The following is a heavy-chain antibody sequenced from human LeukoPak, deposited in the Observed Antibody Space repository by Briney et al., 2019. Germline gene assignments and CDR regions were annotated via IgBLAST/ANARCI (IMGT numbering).Heavy chain of an antibody. Sequence: SETLSLTCTVSGGSISSYYWSWIRQPPGKGLEWIGYIYYSGSTNYNPSLKSRVTISVDTSKNQFSLKLSSVTAADTAVYYCARVLVVPAAFYFDYWGQGTLVTVSS. CDR1: GGSISSYY. J-gene: IGHJ4*02. CDR3: ARVLVVPAAFYFDY. CDR2: IYYSGST. D-gene: IGHD2-2*01. V-gene: IGHV4-59*01.